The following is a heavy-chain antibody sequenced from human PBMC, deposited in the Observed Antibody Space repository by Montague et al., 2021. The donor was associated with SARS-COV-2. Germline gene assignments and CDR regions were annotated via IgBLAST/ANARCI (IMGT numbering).Heavy chain of an antibody. CDR1: GTSFSGYY. D-gene: IGHD3-10*01. J-gene: IGHJ6*02. CDR3: ARPRDGVVPSPILGVGPYYAYYDLDI. CDR2: INHGGST. Sequence: SETLSLTCAVHGTSFSGYYWNWICQPPGQGLEWIGEINHGGSTKYSPSLKSRLTISADTSKNQFPLKLTSVAAADTAVSYCARPRDGVVPSPILGVGPYYAYYDLDIWGQGTTVTVSS. V-gene: IGHV4-34*01.